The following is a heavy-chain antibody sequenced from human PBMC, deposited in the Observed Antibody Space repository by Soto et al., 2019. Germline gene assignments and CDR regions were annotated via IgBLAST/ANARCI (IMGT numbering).Heavy chain of an antibody. CDR2: IHYSVTS. CDR1: GDSVTISDYY. Sequence: QLQLQESGPGLVKPSETLSLTCTVSGDSVTISDYYWGWIRQPPGKGLGWIGSIHYSVTSYYNRSLKSRVTISGDTSKKQFSLKLTSVTAADAAVYYCAAHDSGGYYYDYWGQGTLVTVSA. CDR3: AAHDSGGYYYDY. V-gene: IGHV4-39*01. J-gene: IGHJ4*02. D-gene: IGHD3-22*01.